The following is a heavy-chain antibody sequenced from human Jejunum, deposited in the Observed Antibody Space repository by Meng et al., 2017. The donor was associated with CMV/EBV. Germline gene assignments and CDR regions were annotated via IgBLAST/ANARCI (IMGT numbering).Heavy chain of an antibody. Sequence: LSCVASGFTVSSNYMSWVRQAPGKGLEWVSIIYSDGTTYFADSVKGRFTISRDKSKNTLDLQMNSLRAEDMAVYYCAYSSSWAHFDYWGQGTLVTV. CDR3: AYSSSWAHFDY. D-gene: IGHD6-13*01. V-gene: IGHV3-53*01. CDR2: IYSDGTT. J-gene: IGHJ4*02. CDR1: GFTVSSNY.